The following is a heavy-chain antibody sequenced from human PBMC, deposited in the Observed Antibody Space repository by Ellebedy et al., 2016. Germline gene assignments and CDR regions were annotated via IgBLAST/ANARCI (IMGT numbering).Heavy chain of an antibody. CDR1: GFTFSSYG. J-gene: IGHJ4*02. CDR2: IKEDGSNK. CDR3: ARADLRWRTVDY. Sequence: GRSLRLSCAASGFTFSSYGMNWVRQAPGKGLEWVASIKEDGSNKHYVDSVKGRFTISRDNAKNSLYLQMNSLRAEDTAVYYCARADLRWRTVDYWGQGTLVTVSS. V-gene: IGHV3-7*04. D-gene: IGHD4-23*01.